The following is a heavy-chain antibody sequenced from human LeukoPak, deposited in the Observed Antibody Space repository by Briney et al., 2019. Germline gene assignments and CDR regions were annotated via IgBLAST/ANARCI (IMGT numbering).Heavy chain of an antibody. Sequence: GGSLRLSCAASGFTFSSYSMYWVRQAPGKGLEWVSSISSSSSYIYYADSVKGRFTISRDNAKNSLYLQMNSLRAEDTAVYYCARDHPAVADFDYWGQGTLVTVSS. D-gene: IGHD6-19*01. J-gene: IGHJ4*02. CDR3: ARDHPAVADFDY. V-gene: IGHV3-21*01. CDR2: ISSSSSYI. CDR1: GFTFSSYS.